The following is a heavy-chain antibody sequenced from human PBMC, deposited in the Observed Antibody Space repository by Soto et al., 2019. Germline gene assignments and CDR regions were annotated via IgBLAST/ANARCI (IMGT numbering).Heavy chain of an antibody. CDR1: GFTFSTYG. CDR3: TRVRITMIVVVITPAFDY. V-gene: IGHV3-30*03. J-gene: IGHJ4*02. Sequence: PGGSLRLSCAASGFTFSTYGMHWVRQAPGKGLEWVAVVSYDGSKKYAASVKGRFTISRDDSKSIAYLQMNSLKTEDTAVYYCTRVRITMIVVVITPAFDYWGQGTLVTVSS. D-gene: IGHD3-22*01. CDR2: VSYDGSKK.